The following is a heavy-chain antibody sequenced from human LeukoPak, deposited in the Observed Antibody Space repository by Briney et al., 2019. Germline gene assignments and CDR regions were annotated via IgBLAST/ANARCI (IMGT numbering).Heavy chain of an antibody. Sequence: GGSLRLSCAASGFTFSSYFWMHWVRQAPGKGLVWVSRIRSDGGSSTYADSVKGRFTISRDNAKNTLYLQMNTLRAEDTAVYYCVRDLDLGGYSSFVYWGQGTLVTVSS. J-gene: IGHJ4*02. CDR3: VRDLDLGGYSSFVY. CDR1: GFTFSSYFW. CDR2: IRSDGGSS. V-gene: IGHV3-74*01. D-gene: IGHD4-23*01.